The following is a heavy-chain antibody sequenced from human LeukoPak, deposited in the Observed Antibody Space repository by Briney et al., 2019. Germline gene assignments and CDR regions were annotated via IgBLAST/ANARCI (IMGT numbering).Heavy chain of an antibody. Sequence: ASVKVSCKASGYTFTSYYMHWVRQAPGQGLEWMGIINPSGGSTSYAQKFQGRVTMTRDTSTSTVYMELSSLRSEDTAVYYCAREARSGWYFLEYYYYGMDVWGQGTTVTVSS. D-gene: IGHD6-19*01. CDR1: GYTFTSYY. CDR3: AREARSGWYFLEYYYYGMDV. V-gene: IGHV1-46*01. J-gene: IGHJ6*02. CDR2: INPSGGST.